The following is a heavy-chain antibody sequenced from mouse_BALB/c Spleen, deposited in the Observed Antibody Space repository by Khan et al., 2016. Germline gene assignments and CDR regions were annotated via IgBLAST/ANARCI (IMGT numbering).Heavy chain of an antibody. J-gene: IGHJ3*01. CDR1: GYTFTNYW. CDR3: ARSGATATPFAY. CDR2: IYPGDGDT. D-gene: IGHD1-2*01. V-gene: IGHV1-87*01. Sequence: QVQLKQSGAELARPGASVKLSCKASGYTFTNYWMQWVKQRPGQGLEWIGAIYPGDGDTRYTQKFKGKATLTADKSSSTAYMQLSSLASEDSAVXYCARSGATATPFAYWGQGTLVTVSA.